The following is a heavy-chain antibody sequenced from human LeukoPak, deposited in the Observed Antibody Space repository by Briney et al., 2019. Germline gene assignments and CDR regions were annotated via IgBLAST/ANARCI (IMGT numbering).Heavy chain of an antibody. V-gene: IGHV4-31*03. D-gene: IGHD6-19*01. CDR3: ARDVRSYSSVAPFDP. CDR1: GGSISSGGYY. Sequence: PSQTLSLTCTVSGGSISSGGYYWSWIRQHPGKGLEWIGYIYYSGSTYYNPSLKSRVTISVDTSKNQFSLKLSSVTAADTAVYYCARDVRSYSSVAPFDPWGQGTLVTVSS. J-gene: IGHJ5*02. CDR2: IYYSGST.